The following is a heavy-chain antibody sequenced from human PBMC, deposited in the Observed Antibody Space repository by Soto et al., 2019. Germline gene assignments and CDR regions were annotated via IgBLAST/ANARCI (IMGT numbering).Heavy chain of an antibody. CDR1: GGSISSYY. Sequence: QVQLQESGPGLVKPSETLSLTCTVSGGSISSYYWSWIRQPPGKGLEWIGYIYYSGSTNYNPSLQSPVTISVATSKNQLSLKLSSVTAADTAVYYCARRCGTLFDYWGQGTLVTVSS. J-gene: IGHJ4*02. CDR3: ARRCGTLFDY. D-gene: IGHD1-1*01. V-gene: IGHV4-59*08. CDR2: IYYSGST.